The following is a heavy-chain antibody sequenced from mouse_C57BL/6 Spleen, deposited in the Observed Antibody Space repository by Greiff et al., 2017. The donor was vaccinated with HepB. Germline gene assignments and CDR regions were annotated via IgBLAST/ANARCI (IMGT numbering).Heavy chain of an antibody. D-gene: IGHD2-4*01. CDR2: INPSTGGT. CDR1: GYSFTGYY. Sequence: EVQLQQSGPELVKPGASVKISCKASGYSFTGYYMNWVKQSPEKSLEWIGEINPSTGGTTYNQKFKAKATLTVDKSSSTAYMQLNSLTSEDSAVYYCARSEGLRHYYAMYYWGQGTSVTVSS. J-gene: IGHJ4*01. CDR3: ARSEGLRHYYAMYY. V-gene: IGHV1-42*01.